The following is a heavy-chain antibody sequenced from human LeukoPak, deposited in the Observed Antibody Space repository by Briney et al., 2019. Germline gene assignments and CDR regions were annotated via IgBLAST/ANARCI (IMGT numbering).Heavy chain of an antibody. Sequence: PGGSLRLSCAASGFTFSRFSMSWVRQAPGKGLEWVANIKQDGSEIHYVDSVKGRFTISRDNAKNSLYLQMNSLRAEDTAVYYCAKTYYYDSSGPFDYWGQGTLVTVSS. CDR3: AKTYYYDSSGPFDY. V-gene: IGHV3-7*03. J-gene: IGHJ4*02. D-gene: IGHD3-22*01. CDR2: IKQDGSEI. CDR1: GFTFSRFS.